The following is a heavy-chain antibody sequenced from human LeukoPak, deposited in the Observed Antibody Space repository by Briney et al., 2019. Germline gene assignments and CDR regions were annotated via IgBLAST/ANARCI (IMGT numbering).Heavy chain of an antibody. J-gene: IGHJ3*02. Sequence: GGSLRLSCAASGFTCSSYWMSWVRQAPGKGLEWVANIKQDGSEKYYVDSVKGRFTISRDNAKNSLYLQMNSLRAEDTAVYYCARDARWQNDAFDIWGQGTMVTVSS. CDR3: ARDARWQNDAFDI. CDR1: GFTCSSYW. CDR2: IKQDGSEK. D-gene: IGHD6-6*01. V-gene: IGHV3-7*01.